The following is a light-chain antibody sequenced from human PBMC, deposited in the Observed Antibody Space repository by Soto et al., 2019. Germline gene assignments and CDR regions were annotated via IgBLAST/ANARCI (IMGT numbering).Light chain of an antibody. CDR2: EAN. V-gene: IGLV2-8*01. J-gene: IGLJ2*01. CDR3: ASHAGRKNII. Sequence: QSALTQPPSASGSPGRSVTISCTGTSSDIGGYNYVSWYQQHPGKAPKLMIYEANKRPSGVPDRFSGSKSGNTASLTVSGLQAEDEDDYYCASHAGRKNIIFGGGTKLTVL. CDR1: SSDIGGYNY.